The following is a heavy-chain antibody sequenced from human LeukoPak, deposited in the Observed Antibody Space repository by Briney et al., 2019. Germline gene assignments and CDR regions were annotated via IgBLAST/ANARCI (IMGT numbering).Heavy chain of an antibody. CDR3: AREVATRLLDPNCSSTSCYAVPLSSAGFDY. D-gene: IGHD2-2*01. V-gene: IGHV4-4*07. CDR1: GGPMSRYY. CDR2: IYTRGRT. Sequence: ADPLSLMCTVWGGPMSRYYGSGMRQPAGRALEGIGRIYTRGRTLYTPSQEWRLPMSVDTSKNQFSLQMSSVTAADPAVYYCAREVATRLLDPNCSSTSCYAVPLSSAGFDYWGQRTLVTVSS. J-gene: IGHJ4*02.